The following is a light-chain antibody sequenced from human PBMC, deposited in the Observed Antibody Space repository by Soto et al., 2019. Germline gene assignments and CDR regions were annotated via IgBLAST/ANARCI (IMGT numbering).Light chain of an antibody. CDR3: QQYHYYPRT. CDR2: AAS. CDR1: QGISTY. V-gene: IGKV1-8*01. Sequence: AIRMTQSPSSLSASTGDRVTITCRASQGISTYLAWYQQKSGKAPRLLLYAASTLQTGVPSRFSGSGSGTDFTLTISCLQSEDFATYYCQQYHYYPRTFGQGTKV. J-gene: IGKJ1*01.